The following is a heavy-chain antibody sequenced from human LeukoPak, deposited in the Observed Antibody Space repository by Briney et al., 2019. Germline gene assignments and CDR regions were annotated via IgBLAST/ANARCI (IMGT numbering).Heavy chain of an antibody. CDR1: GFTFSSYG. CDR3: AKDSYQLQSRLGYMDV. J-gene: IGHJ6*03. D-gene: IGHD2-2*01. Sequence: GSLRLSCAASGFTFSSYGMHWVRQAPGKGLEWVAFIRYDGSNKYYADSVKGRFTISRDNSKNTLYLQMNSLRVEDTAVYYCAKDSYQLQSRLGYMDVGAKGTTVTVSS. V-gene: IGHV3-30*02. CDR2: IRYDGSNK.